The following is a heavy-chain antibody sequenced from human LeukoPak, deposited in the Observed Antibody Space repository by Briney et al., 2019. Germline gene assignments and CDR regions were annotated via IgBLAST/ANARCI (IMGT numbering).Heavy chain of an antibody. CDR3: ARDCGDIAMVIQFLYYYYGMDV. J-gene: IGHJ6*02. CDR1: GYTFTSYG. D-gene: IGHD5-18*01. V-gene: IGHV1-18*01. Sequence: ASVKVSCKASGYTFTSYGISWVRQAHGQGLEWMGWISAYGGNTNYAQKLQGRVTMTTDTSTSTAYMELRSLRSDDTAVYYCARDCGDIAMVIQFLYYYYGMDVWGQGTTVTVSS. CDR2: ISAYGGNT.